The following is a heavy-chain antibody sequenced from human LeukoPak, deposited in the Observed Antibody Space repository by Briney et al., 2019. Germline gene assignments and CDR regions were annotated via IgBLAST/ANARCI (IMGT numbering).Heavy chain of an antibody. CDR1: TFTFSIYG. CDR3: ARDRTAYSYGTLSDY. CDR2: IQHSGTDK. D-gene: IGHD5-12*01. J-gene: IGHJ4*02. Sequence: GGSLRLSCAASTFTFSIYGMHWVRQAPGKGLEWVAFIQHSGTDKYYAGSVKGRFTISRDNSRNTLYLQMNSLRTEDTAVYYCARDRTAYSYGTLSDYWGQGTLVTVSS. V-gene: IGHV3-30*02.